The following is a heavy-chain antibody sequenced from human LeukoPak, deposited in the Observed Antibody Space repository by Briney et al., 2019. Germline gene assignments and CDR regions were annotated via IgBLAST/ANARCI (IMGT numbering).Heavy chain of an antibody. Sequence: GASVKVSCKASGYTFTGYYMHWVRQAPGQGLEWMGWINPNSGGTNYAQKFQGRVTMTRDTSISTAYTELSRLRSDDTAVYYCARGKGAAASSNDYWGQGTLVTVSS. CDR3: ARGKGAAASSNDY. CDR2: INPNSGGT. V-gene: IGHV1-2*02. CDR1: GYTFTGYY. D-gene: IGHD6-13*01. J-gene: IGHJ4*02.